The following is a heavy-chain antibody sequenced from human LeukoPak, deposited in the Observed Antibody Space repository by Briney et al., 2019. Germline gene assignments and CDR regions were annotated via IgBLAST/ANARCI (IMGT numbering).Heavy chain of an antibody. J-gene: IGHJ4*02. CDR1: GGTFSSYA. Sequence: SVKVSCKASGGTFSSYAISWVRQAPGQGLEWMGGIIPIFGTANYAQKFQGRVTITADESTSTVYMELSSLRSEDTAVYYCARDLVDTAMVTQLAFDYWGQGTLVTVSS. D-gene: IGHD5-18*01. CDR3: ARDLVDTAMVTQLAFDY. V-gene: IGHV1-69*13. CDR2: IIPIFGTA.